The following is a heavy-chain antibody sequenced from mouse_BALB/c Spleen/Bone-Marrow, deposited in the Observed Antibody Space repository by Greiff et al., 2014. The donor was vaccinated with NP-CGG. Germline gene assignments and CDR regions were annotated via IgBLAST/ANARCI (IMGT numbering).Heavy chain of an antibody. CDR2: IGPSDSET. V-gene: IGHV1-69*02. D-gene: IGHD2-1*01. CDR1: AYTFTSYW. CDR3: AYGNYESYFFDY. J-gene: IGHJ2*01. Sequence: VQLVESGAELVKPGAPVKLSCKASAYTFTSYWMNWVKQRPGRGLEWIGRIGPSDSETHYNQNFKDKATLTVDRSSSTAFIQLSSLTSEDSTVYYCAYGNYESYFFDYWGQGTTLTVSP.